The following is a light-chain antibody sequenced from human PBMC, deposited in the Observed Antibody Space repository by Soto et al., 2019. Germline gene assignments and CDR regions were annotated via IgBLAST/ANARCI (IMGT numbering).Light chain of an antibody. J-gene: IGLJ1*01. V-gene: IGLV2-14*01. CDR3: GSYTTSSNYV. Sequence: QSVLTQPASVSGSPGHSITISCTGTSSDVGAYNYVSWYQQHPGKAPKLMIYDVSHRPSGVSHRFSGSKSGNTASLTISGLQAEDEADYYCGSYTTSSNYVFGTGTKVTVL. CDR1: SSDVGAYNY. CDR2: DVS.